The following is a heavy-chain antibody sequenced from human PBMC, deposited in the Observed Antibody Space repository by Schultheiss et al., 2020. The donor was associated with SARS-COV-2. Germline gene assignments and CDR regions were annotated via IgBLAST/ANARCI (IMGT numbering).Heavy chain of an antibody. D-gene: IGHD3-22*01. V-gene: IGHV1-18*01. CDR1: GYTFTSYG. CDR2: ISAYNGNT. CDR3: ARDSRNYYDSLRFDP. J-gene: IGHJ5*02. Sequence: GESLKISCKASGYTFTSYGISWVRQAPGQGLEWMGWISAYNGNTNYAQKLQGRVTMTTDTSTSTAYMELRSLRSDDTAVYYCARDSRNYYDSLRFDPWGQGTLVTVSS.